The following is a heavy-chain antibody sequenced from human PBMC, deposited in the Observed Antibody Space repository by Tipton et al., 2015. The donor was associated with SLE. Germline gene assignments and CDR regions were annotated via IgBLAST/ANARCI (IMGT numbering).Heavy chain of an antibody. D-gene: IGHD3-10*01. CDR3: ARSQTYYYGSGSYYFYYYYGMDV. V-gene: IGHV4-30-2*01. J-gene: IGHJ6*02. CDR1: GGSISSGGYS. Sequence: TLSLTCAVSGGSISSGGYSWSWIRQPPGKGLEWIGFMYHSGSTHYNPSLKSRVTISVDTSKNQFSLKLSSVTAADTAVYYCARSQTYYYGSGSYYFYYYYGMDVWGQGTTVTVSS. CDR2: MYHSGST.